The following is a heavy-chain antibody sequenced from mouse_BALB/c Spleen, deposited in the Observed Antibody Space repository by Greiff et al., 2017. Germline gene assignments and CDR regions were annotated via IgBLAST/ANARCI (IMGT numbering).Heavy chain of an antibody. J-gene: IGHJ4*01. V-gene: IGHV5-6*01. Sequence: EVQGVESGGDLVKPGGSLKLSCAASGFTFSSYGMSWVRQTPDKRLEWVATISSGGSYTYYPDSVKGRFTISRDNAKNTLYLQMSSLKSENTAMYYFARGNGAMDYWGQGTSVTVSS. CDR1: GFTFSSYG. D-gene: IGHD2-1*01. CDR2: ISSGGSYT. CDR3: ARGNGAMDY.